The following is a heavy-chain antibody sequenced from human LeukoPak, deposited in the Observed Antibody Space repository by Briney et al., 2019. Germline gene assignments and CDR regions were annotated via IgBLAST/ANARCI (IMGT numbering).Heavy chain of an antibody. J-gene: IGHJ4*02. V-gene: IGHV4-4*07. CDR3: ARDAPRLDYFDY. CDR2: IYTSGST. Sequence: SETLSLTCAVYGGSISSYYWSWIRQPAGKGLEWIGRIYTSGSTNYNPSLKSRVTMSVDTSKNQFSLKLSSVTAADTAVYYCARDAPRLDYFDYWGQGTLVTVSS. CDR1: GGSISSYY.